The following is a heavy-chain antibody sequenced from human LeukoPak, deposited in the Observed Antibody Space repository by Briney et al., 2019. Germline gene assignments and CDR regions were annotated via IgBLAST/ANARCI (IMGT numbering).Heavy chain of an antibody. V-gene: IGHV3-43*01. CDR3: TKVARNSSWPYFDS. D-gene: IGHD3-22*01. J-gene: IGHJ4*02. Sequence: GGSLRLSCAAPRFTFDDYSIHWVRQPPGKALEWISLISWDGGATYYADSVKGRFTVSRDKSKNSLFLQMNSVITEDTAFYYCTKVARNSSWPYFDSWGQGTLVTVSS. CDR2: ISWDGGAT. CDR1: RFTFDDYS.